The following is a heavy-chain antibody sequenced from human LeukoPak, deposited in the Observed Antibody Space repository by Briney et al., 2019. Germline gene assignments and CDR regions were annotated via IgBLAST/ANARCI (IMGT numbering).Heavy chain of an antibody. CDR1: GFTFSSYW. J-gene: IGHJ4*02. CDR2: IKQDGSEK. CDR3: AKGPQYGPYF. Sequence: PGGSLRLSCVASGFTFSSYWMTWVRQAPGKGLEWVANIKQDGSEKYYVDYVKGRFTISRDIAKNSLYLHMNALRAEDTAVYYCAKGPQYGPYFWGQGTLVTVSS. D-gene: IGHD2-2*01. V-gene: IGHV3-7*01.